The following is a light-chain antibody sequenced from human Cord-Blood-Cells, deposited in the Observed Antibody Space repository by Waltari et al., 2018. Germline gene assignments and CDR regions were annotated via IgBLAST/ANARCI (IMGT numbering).Light chain of an antibody. CDR3: QQYYSTPYT. V-gene: IGKV4-1*01. J-gene: IGKJ2*01. CDR1: QSVLYSSNNKNY. Sequence: DIVMTQSPESMAVSLGERATIKCKSSQSVLYSSNNKNYLAWYQQQPGQPPKLLIYWASTRESGVPDRFSGSGSGTDFTRTISSLQAEDVAFYYCQQYYSTPYTFGQGTKLEIK. CDR2: WAS.